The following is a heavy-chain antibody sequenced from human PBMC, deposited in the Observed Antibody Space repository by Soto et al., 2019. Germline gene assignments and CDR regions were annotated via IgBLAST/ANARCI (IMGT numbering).Heavy chain of an antibody. D-gene: IGHD3-10*01. CDR1: GFTFSSYA. J-gene: IGHJ3*02. V-gene: IGHV3-23*01. CDR3: AIGGAYGSGSYYSFVDAFDI. Sequence: LRLSCAASGFTFSSYAMSWVRQAPGKGLEWVSAISGSGGSTYYADSVKGRFTISRDNSKNTLYLQMNSLRAEDTAVYYCAIGGAYGSGSYYSFVDAFDIWGKGTMVTVSS. CDR2: ISGSGGST.